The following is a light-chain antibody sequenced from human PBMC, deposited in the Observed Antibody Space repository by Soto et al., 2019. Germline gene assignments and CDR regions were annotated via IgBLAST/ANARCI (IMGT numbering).Light chain of an antibody. J-gene: IGLJ1*01. Sequence: QSFLGQPASGSGSPAQSITISCTGTSSDVGGYNYVSWYQHHPGKAPKLIIYEVSYRPSGVSNRFSGSKSGNTASLTISGLQADEEADYYCCSYTSTRTNVFGTGTKVTVL. V-gene: IGLV2-14*01. CDR1: SSDVGGYNY. CDR2: EVS. CDR3: CSYTSTRTNV.